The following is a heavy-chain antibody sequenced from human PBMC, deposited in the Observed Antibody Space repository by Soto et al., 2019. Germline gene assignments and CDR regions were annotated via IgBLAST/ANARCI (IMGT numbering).Heavy chain of an antibody. CDR1: GFTFSSYS. D-gene: IGHD3-9*01. V-gene: IGHV3-21*01. CDR3: ARKQGRYFDWLLPDAFDI. CDR2: ISSSSSYI. Sequence: GSLRLSCAASGFTFSSYSMNWVRQAPGKGLEWVSSISSSSSYIYYADSVKGRFTISRDNAKNSLYLQMNSLRAEDTAVYYCARKQGRYFDWLLPDAFDIWGQGTMVTVSS. J-gene: IGHJ3*02.